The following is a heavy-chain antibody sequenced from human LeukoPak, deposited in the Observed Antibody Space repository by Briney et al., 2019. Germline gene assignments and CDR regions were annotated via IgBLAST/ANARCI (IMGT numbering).Heavy chain of an antibody. CDR3: ARGVGTATMV. D-gene: IGHD5-24*01. V-gene: IGHV1-46*01. J-gene: IGHJ4*02. CDR1: GYTFTSYF. Sequence: ASVKVSCKESGYTFTSYFMHWVRQAPGQGLEWMGIINPSGGSTSYAQKFQGRVTMTRDTSTNTVYMELSSLRSEDTAVYYCARGVGTATMVWGQGTLVTVSS. CDR2: INPSGGST.